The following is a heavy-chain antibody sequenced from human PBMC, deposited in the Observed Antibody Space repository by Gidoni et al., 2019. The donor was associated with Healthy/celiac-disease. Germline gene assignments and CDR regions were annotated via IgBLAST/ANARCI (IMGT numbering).Heavy chain of an antibody. CDR3: AKGLRLRWLTTEYDY. CDR2: ISWDGGST. CDR1: GFTFEGYT. D-gene: IGHD5-12*01. V-gene: IGHV3-43*01. J-gene: IGHJ4*02. Sequence: EVQLVESGGVVVKPGGSLRLACAACGFTFEGYTMHWVRQAPGKGLEWVSLISWDGGSTYYADSVKGRFTISRDNSKHSLYLQMNSLRTEDTALYYCAKGLRLRWLTTEYDYWGQGTLVTVSS.